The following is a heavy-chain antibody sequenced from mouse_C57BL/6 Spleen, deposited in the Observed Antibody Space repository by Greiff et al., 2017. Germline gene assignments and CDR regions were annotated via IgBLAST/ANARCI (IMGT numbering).Heavy chain of an antibody. CDR3: ARGSFGFAC. CDR1: GYTFTSYW. J-gene: IGHJ3*01. V-gene: IGHV1-69*01. Sequence: QVQLQQPGAELVMPGASVKLSCKASGYTFTSYWMHWVKQRPGQGLEWIGEIDPSDSYTNYNQKFKGKSTLTVDKSSSTAYMQLSSLTSEDSAVYDCARGSFGFACWGQGALVTVSA. CDR2: IDPSDSYT.